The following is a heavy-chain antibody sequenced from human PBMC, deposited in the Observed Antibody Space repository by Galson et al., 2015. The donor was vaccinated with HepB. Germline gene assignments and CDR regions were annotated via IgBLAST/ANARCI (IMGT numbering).Heavy chain of an antibody. V-gene: IGHV1-2*02. J-gene: IGHJ3*02. D-gene: IGHD1-26*01. Sequence: SVKVSCKASGYTFTGYYMHWVRQAPGQGLEWMGWINPNSGGTNYAQKFQGRVTMTRDTSISTAYMELSRLRSDDTAVYYCARDSGATWGDAFDIWGQGTMVTVSS. CDR1: GYTFTGYY. CDR2: INPNSGGT. CDR3: ARDSGATWGDAFDI.